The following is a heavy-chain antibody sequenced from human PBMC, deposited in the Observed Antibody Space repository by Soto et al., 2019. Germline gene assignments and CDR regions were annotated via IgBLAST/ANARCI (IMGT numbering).Heavy chain of an antibody. Sequence: PGGSLRLSCAASGFTFSSYSMDWVRQAPGQGLEWISYITTSSHTIYYADSVRGRFTISRDNAKNSLLLQMNSLRDEDTAVYYCARHGIQVSHDVWGQGTTVTVSS. CDR3: ARHGIQVSHDV. V-gene: IGHV3-48*02. CDR2: ITTSSHTI. J-gene: IGHJ6*02. D-gene: IGHD5-18*01. CDR1: GFTFSSYS.